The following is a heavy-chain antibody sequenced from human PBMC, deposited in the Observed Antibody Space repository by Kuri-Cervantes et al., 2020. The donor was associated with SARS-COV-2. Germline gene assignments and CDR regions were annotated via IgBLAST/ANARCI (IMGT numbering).Heavy chain of an antibody. CDR2: IRSNAYGGTT. Sequence: GGSLRLSCTASGFTFGDYAMGWVRQAPGKGLEWVGFIRSNAYGGTTEYPASVKGRFTNSRDDSKCIAYLQMNSLKTEDTAVYCFTRGGRDGYKGAFDIWGKGTMVTVSS. CDR1: GFTFGDYA. V-gene: IGHV3-49*04. D-gene: IGHD5-24*01. J-gene: IGHJ3*02. CDR3: TRGGRDGYKGAFDI.